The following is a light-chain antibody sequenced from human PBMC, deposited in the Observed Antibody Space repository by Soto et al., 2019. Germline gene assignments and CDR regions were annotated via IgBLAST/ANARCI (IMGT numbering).Light chain of an antibody. Sequence: EIVLTQSPGTLSLSPGDRATLSCRASQSVSSNYFAWYQQKPGQAPSLLIFRASSRAPGIPDRFSGSGSGTDFTLTISRLEPEDFAVYYCQQYGSAWTFGQGTKVEIK. CDR2: RAS. V-gene: IGKV3-20*01. CDR1: QSVSSNY. J-gene: IGKJ1*01. CDR3: QQYGSAWT.